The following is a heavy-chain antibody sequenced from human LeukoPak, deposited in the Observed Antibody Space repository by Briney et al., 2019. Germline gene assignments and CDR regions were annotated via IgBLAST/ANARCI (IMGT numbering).Heavy chain of an antibody. CDR3: AGDHEGYGDPWYFDY. J-gene: IGHJ4*02. Sequence: ASVKVSCKASGYIFTGYYMHWVRQAPGQGLEWMGWINPNSGGTNYAQKFQGWVTMTRDTSISTAYMELSKVRSDDTAVYYCAGDHEGYGDPWYFDYWGQGTLVTVSS. D-gene: IGHD4-17*01. CDR1: GYIFTGYY. V-gene: IGHV1-2*04. CDR2: INPNSGGT.